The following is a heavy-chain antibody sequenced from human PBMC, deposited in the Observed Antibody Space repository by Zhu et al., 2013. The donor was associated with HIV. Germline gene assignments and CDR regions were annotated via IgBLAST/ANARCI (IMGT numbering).Heavy chain of an antibody. CDR2: MNPNSGNT. D-gene: IGHD5-12*01. Sequence: QVQLVQSGAEVKKPGASVKVSCKASGYTFTGYYMHWVRQAPGQGLEWMGWMNPNSGNTGYAQKFQGRVTMTRNTSISTAYMELSSLRSEDTAVYYCASPISGYEGDYYYYGMDVWGQGPRSPSP. J-gene: IGHJ6*02. CDR1: GYTFTGYY. V-gene: IGHV1-8*02. CDR3: ASPISGYEGDYYYYGMDV.